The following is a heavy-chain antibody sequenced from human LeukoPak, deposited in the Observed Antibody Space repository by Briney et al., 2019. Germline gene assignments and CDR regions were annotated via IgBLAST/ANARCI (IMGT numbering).Heavy chain of an antibody. CDR3: ARVPYNSVRGSYGVHFDY. CDR1: GFDFSNCE. Sequence: GGSLRLSCAASGFDFSNCEMNWVRQSPGKGLEWVSYISSSDNTIYYSDSVKGRFTISRDNAKNSLYLQMNCLRAEDTAVYFCARVPYNSVRGSYGVHFDYWGQGTLVTVSS. CDR2: ISSSDNTI. J-gene: IGHJ4*02. D-gene: IGHD3-16*01. V-gene: IGHV3-48*03.